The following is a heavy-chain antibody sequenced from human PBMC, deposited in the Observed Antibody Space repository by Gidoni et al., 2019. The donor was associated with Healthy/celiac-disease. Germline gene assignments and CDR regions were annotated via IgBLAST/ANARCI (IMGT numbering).Heavy chain of an antibody. CDR2: ISGSGGST. Sequence: EVQLLESGGGLVQPGGSLRLSCAASGLPFSSYAMRWVRPAPGKVLEWVSAISGSGGSTYYADSVKGRFTISRDNSKNTLYLQMNSLRAEDTAVYYCAKCRWIQLSRFDYWGQGTLVTVSS. D-gene: IGHD5-18*01. CDR3: AKCRWIQLSRFDY. J-gene: IGHJ4*02. V-gene: IGHV3-23*01. CDR1: GLPFSSYA.